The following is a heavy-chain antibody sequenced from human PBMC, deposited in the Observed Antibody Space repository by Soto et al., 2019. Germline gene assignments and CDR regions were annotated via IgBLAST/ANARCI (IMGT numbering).Heavy chain of an antibody. CDR2: ISGSGGST. D-gene: IGHD3-22*01. Sequence: GVLRLSCAASGFTFSSYAMSWVRQAPGKGLEWVSAISGSGGSTYYADSVKGRFTISRDNSKNTLYLQMNSLRAEDTAVYYCAKSLGYYDSSGYPYYFDYWGQGTLVTVSS. CDR3: AKSLGYYDSSGYPYYFDY. J-gene: IGHJ4*02. CDR1: GFTFSSYA. V-gene: IGHV3-23*01.